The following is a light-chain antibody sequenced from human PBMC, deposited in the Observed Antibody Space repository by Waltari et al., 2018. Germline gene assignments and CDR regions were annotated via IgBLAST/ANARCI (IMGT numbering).Light chain of an antibody. J-gene: IGLJ2*01. CDR2: GTR. CDR1: SSNIGAGYD. Sequence: QSVLTQPPSVSGAPGQRVIISCTGSSSNIGAGYDVHWYQQFPGIAPKLLIYGTRNRPSGVPDRFSGSKSGTSASLVISGLQAEDEADYYCQSYDNTLSGSHVVFGGGTKLTVL. V-gene: IGLV1-40*01. CDR3: QSYDNTLSGSHVV.